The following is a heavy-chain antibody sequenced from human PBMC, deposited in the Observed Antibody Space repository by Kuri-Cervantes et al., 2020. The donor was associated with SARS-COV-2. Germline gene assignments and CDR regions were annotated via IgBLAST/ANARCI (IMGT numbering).Heavy chain of an antibody. D-gene: IGHD2-8*01. J-gene: IGHJ4*02. CDR2: ISDDGKKK. V-gene: IGHV3-30*18. Sequence: GESLKISCTAPGFNFSTTDMHWVRQTPGKGLEWVAVISDDGKKKKCVASGKGRFTISRDNSQNTLYLQVKSLKSEDTAMYYCAKDRFGVHDFWGQGTLVTVSS. CDR1: GFNFSTTD. CDR3: AKDRFGVHDF.